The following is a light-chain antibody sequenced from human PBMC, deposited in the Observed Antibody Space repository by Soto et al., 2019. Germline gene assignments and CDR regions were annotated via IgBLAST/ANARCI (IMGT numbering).Light chain of an antibody. CDR2: QGN. V-gene: IGLV2-23*01. CDR1: SSGVGSYNL. J-gene: IGLJ2*01. CDR3: CSYAGSFVV. Sequence: QSALTQPASVSGSPGQSITISCTGTSSGVGSYNLVSWYQQHPGKAPKLMIYQGNKRPSGVSNRFSASKSGNTASLTISGLQAEDEAEYYCCSYAGSFVVFGGRTKLTVL.